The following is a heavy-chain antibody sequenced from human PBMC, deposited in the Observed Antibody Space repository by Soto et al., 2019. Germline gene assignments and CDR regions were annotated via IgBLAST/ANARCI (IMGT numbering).Heavy chain of an antibody. V-gene: IGHV4-34*01. CDR1: GGSFSGYY. D-gene: IGHD3-10*01. J-gene: IGHJ5*02. Sequence: QVQLQQWGAGQLKPSETLSLTCAVYGGSFSGYYWTWIRQSPGKGLEWIGEINHSGNTNYNPSLKSRVTISVDTSKNQFSLMLSSVTAADTAVYYCAREPLGTTLRGYSPWGQGTLVTVSS. CDR2: INHSGNT. CDR3: AREPLGTTLRGYSP.